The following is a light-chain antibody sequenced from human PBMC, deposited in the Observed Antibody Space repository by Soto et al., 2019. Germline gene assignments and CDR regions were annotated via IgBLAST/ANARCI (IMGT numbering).Light chain of an antibody. CDR2: GVS. CDR3: QQYSQWPLT. CDR1: QSVTSN. Sequence: EIVMTQSPATLSVSPGERATLSCRASQSVTSNLAWYQQKPGQAPRLLIYGVSTRATGIPARFGGSGSATEFTLTISSLQSEDFAVYYCQQYSQWPLTFGGGTKVDIK. J-gene: IGKJ4*01. V-gene: IGKV3-15*01.